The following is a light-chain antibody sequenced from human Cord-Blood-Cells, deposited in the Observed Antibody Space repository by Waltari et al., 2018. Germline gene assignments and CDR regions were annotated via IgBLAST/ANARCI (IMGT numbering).Light chain of an antibody. V-gene: IGLV2-23*03. CDR2: EGS. J-gene: IGLJ1*01. Sequence: QSALTQPASVSGSPGQSITIACTVTSSDVGSYNLVSLYQQHPGKAPKLMIYEGSKRPSGVSNRFSGSKSGNTASLTISGLQAEDEADYYCCSYAGSSTVFGTGTKVTVL. CDR1: SSDVGSYNL. CDR3: CSYAGSSTV.